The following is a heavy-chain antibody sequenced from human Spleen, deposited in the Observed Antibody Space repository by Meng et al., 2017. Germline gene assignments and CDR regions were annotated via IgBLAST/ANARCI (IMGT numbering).Heavy chain of an antibody. V-gene: IGHV7-4-1*02. D-gene: IGHD1-26*01. CDR3: ARDLGNNGFDP. CDR1: GYTFSDYG. Sequence: QVQLVQSGSELKKPGASVKVSCKASGYTFSDYGINWVRQAPGQGLEWMGWINTNTGNPTYAQGFTGRIVVSLDTSASTAYLQISSLKAEDTAVYYCARDLGNNGFDPWGQGTLVTVSS. J-gene: IGHJ5*02. CDR2: INTNTGNP.